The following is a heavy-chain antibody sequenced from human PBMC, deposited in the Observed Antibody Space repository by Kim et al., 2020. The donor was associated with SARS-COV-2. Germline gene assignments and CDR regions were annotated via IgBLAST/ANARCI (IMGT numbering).Heavy chain of an antibody. CDR3: ARTPGYYYGMDV. V-gene: IGHV3-33*01. Sequence: KYYAEPVRGRLAIPRENSKKTLYRQMNSLRAEDTAVYYCARTPGYYYGMDVWGQGTTVTVSS. CDR2: K. J-gene: IGHJ6*02.